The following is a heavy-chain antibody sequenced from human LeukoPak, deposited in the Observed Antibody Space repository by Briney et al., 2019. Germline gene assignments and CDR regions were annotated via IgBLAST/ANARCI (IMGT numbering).Heavy chain of an antibody. V-gene: IGHV3-74*01. Sequence: GVSLRLSCAASGFTFSSYWMHWVRQAPGKGLVWVSRINSDGSSTSYADSVKGRFTISRDNAKNTLYLQMNSLRAEDTAVYYCARGEPYYYYYGMDVWGKGTTVTVSS. CDR2: INSDGSST. J-gene: IGHJ6*04. CDR1: GFTFSSYW. D-gene: IGHD1-14*01. CDR3: ARGEPYYYYYGMDV.